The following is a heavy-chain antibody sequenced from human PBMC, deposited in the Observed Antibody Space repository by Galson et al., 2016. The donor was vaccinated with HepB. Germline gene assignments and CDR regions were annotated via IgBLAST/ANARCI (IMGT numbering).Heavy chain of an antibody. V-gene: IGHV3-74*01. Sequence: SLRLSCAASGFTFRSYWMHWVRQGPGKGLVWVSSINSDGSTTTYADSVKGRFTISRDNAKNTLSLQMNSLRVEDTAVYYCVRGGLGGQLVIIYHYGLDVWGQGTTVTASS. J-gene: IGHJ6*02. CDR3: VRGGLGGQLVIIYHYGLDV. CDR1: GFTFRSYW. CDR2: INSDGSTT. D-gene: IGHD6-6*01.